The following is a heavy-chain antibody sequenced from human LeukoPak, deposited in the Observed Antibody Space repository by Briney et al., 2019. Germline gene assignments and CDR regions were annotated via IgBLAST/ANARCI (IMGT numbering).Heavy chain of an antibody. J-gene: IGHJ1*01. CDR3: ATTHRYCSGGSCFWEYFQY. Sequence: GGSLRLSCTASGFTFSSYSMNWVRQAPGKGLEWVSYISSSGSTIYYADSVKGRFTISRDNAKNSLYLQMNSLRAEDTAVYYCATTHRYCSGGSCFWEYFQYWGQGTLVTVSS. CDR1: GFTFSSYS. D-gene: IGHD2-15*01. V-gene: IGHV3-48*04. CDR2: ISSSGSTI.